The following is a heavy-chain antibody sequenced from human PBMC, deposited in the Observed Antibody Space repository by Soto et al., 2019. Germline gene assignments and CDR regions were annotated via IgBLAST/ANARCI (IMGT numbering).Heavy chain of an antibody. CDR2: IWYDGNNK. V-gene: IGHV3-33*01. CDR3: ARDGVLATGPIEY. J-gene: IGHJ4*02. Sequence: GGSLRLSCAASGFTFSTYGMHWVRQAPGKGLEWVALIWYDGNNKNYADSVKGRFTISRDNAKKSPYLQIDSPQVEDTAIYYCARDGVLATGPIEYWGQGAQVTVSS. D-gene: IGHD5-12*01. CDR1: GFTFSTYG.